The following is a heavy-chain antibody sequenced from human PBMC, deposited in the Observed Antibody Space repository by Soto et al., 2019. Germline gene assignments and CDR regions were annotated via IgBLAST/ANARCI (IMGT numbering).Heavy chain of an antibody. D-gene: IGHD1-1*01. V-gene: IGHV3-30*18. J-gene: IGHJ4*02. Sequence: QVQLVESEGGVVQPGRSLRLSCTASGFTFSNYGMHWVRQAPGKGLEWVTVISYDGNVAYYADSVKGRFTSSRDNSKNTLYLQINSLRTEDTAVYYCAKEGPITNWYLDYWGQGTLVTVSS. CDR3: AKEGPITNWYLDY. CDR2: ISYDGNVA. CDR1: GFTFSNYG.